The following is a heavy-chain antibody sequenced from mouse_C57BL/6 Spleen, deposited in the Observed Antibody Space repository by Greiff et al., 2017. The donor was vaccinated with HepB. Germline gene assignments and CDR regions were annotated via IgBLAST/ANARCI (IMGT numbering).Heavy chain of an antibody. CDR3: ARHGYYEYDAYYFDY. CDR1: GYTFTEYT. J-gene: IGHJ2*01. Sequence: QVQLQQSGAELVKPGASVKLSCKASGYTFTEYTIHWVQQRSGQGLEWIGWVYTGSGSIKYNEKFKDKATLTADKSSSTVYMELSRLTSEDSAVYFCARHGYYEYDAYYFDYWGQGTTLTFAS. V-gene: IGHV1-62-2*01. D-gene: IGHD2-4*01. CDR2: VYTGSGSI.